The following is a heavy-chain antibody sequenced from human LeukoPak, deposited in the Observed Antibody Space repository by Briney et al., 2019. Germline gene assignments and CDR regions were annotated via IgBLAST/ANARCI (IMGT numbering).Heavy chain of an antibody. V-gene: IGHV4-30-4*01. CDR2: IYYSGST. CDR1: GGSISSGDYY. CDR3: ARGITIFGVVRSRVFDY. D-gene: IGHD3-3*01. Sequence: SETLSLTCTVSGGSISSGDYYWSWIRQPPGKGLEWIGYIYYSGSTYYNPSLTSRVTISVDTSKNQFSLKLSSVTAADTAVYYCARGITIFGVVRSRVFDYWGQGTLVTVSS. J-gene: IGHJ4*02.